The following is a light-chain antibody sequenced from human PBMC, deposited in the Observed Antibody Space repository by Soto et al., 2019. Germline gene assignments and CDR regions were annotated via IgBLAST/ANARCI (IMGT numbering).Light chain of an antibody. CDR3: QQYNNWPQA. V-gene: IGKV3-15*01. J-gene: IGKJ1*01. CDR2: GAS. CDR1: QSVSIL. Sequence: IFMTVYPATLSVPSGERTHLSSRASQSVSILLAWYQQKPGQAPRFLIHGASTRATGIPARFSGSGSGTELTLTISSLQSEEFAVYDCQQYNNWPQAFAQGTKVDI.